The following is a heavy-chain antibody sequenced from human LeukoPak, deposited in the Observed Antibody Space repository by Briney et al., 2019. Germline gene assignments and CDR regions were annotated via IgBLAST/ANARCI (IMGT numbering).Heavy chain of an antibody. CDR1: GFTLSLYS. CDR3: VREATGYSFADY. Sequence: GGSLRLSCAASGFTLSLYSMNWVRQAPGKGLEWVSALNGDNTYYADSVKGRFTVSRDNSKNTLYLQMNSLTAEDTAVYYCVREATGYSFADYWGQGTLVSVSS. CDR2: LNGDNT. J-gene: IGHJ4*02. V-gene: IGHV3-23*01. D-gene: IGHD1-26*01.